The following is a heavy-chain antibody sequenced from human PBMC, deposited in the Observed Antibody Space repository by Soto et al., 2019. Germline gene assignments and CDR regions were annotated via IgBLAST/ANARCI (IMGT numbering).Heavy chain of an antibody. Sequence: GGSLRLSCAASGFTLSNYWMTWVRQAPGKGLEWVANINKDGSQKNYVDAVKGRFTVARDTGQNSLSLQINSLRGGDTVVYYCEREMGLGYWGQGAFVTVSS. V-gene: IGHV3-7*03. CDR3: EREMGLGY. J-gene: IGHJ4*02. CDR2: INKDGSQK. CDR1: GFTLSNYW. D-gene: IGHD6-19*01.